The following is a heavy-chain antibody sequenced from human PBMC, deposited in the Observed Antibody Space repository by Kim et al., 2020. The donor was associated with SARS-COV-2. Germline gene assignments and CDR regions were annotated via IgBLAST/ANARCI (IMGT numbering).Heavy chain of an antibody. CDR1: GFTFSRYA. CDR3: VKVPSELRTFDY. Sequence: GGSLRLSCSASGFTFSRYAMYWVRQAPGKGLEYVSAISNNGGSTYYADSVKGRFTISRDNSKNTLYLQMSSLRGEDTAVYYCVKVPSELRTFDYWGQGTLVTVSS. D-gene: IGHD3-16*01. J-gene: IGHJ4*02. V-gene: IGHV3-64D*09. CDR2: ISNNGGST.